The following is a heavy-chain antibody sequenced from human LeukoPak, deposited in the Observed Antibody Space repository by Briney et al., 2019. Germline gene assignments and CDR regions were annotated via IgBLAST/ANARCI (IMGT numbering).Heavy chain of an antibody. CDR3: AKSATVTTYYFDY. CDR1: GFTFSSYA. J-gene: IGHJ4*02. Sequence: GGSLRLSCAASGFTFSSYAMGWVGQAPGKGLEWVSAISRSGGTTYYADSVKGRFTISRDNSKNTLYLQMNSLRAEDTAVYYCAKSATVTTYYFDYWGQGTLVTVSS. CDR2: ISRSGGTT. V-gene: IGHV3-23*01. D-gene: IGHD4-11*01.